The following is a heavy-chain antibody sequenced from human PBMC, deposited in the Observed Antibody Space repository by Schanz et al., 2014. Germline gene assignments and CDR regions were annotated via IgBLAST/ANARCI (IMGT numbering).Heavy chain of an antibody. CDR2: VSSDGNND. D-gene: IGHD3-10*01. CDR3: AGPALWFGDNYFDP. CDR1: GFTFSTHA. V-gene: IGHV3-30*03. J-gene: IGHJ5*02. Sequence: VQLAESGGGLVQPGGSLRLSCAASGFTFSTHAMHWVRQAPGKGLEWVALVSSDGNNDYYTDSVKGRFTISRDNAKNTLYLQMNSLRAEDTAVYYCAGPALWFGDNYFDPRGQGTLVTGST.